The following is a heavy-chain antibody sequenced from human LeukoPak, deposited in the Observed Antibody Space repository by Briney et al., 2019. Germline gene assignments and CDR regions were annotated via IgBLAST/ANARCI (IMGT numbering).Heavy chain of an antibody. Sequence: ASVKVSCKASGYTFTSYDINWVRQATGQGLEWMGWMNPNSGNTGYAQKFQGRVTMTRNTSISTAYMELSSLRSEDTAVYYCARVGIAAAGDDLRYWGQGTLVTVSS. CDR2: MNPNSGNT. CDR3: ARVGIAAAGDDLRY. CDR1: GYTFTSYD. J-gene: IGHJ4*02. V-gene: IGHV1-8*01. D-gene: IGHD6-13*01.